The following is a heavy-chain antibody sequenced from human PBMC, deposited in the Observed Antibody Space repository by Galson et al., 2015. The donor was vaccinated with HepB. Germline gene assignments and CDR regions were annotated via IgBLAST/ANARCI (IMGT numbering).Heavy chain of an antibody. CDR2: IYPGDSDT. J-gene: IGHJ4*02. CDR1: GYDFTNYW. CDR3: ARHMGSYGSGTYFKTPLDY. D-gene: IGHD3-10*01. V-gene: IGHV5-51*01. Sequence: QSGAEVKKPGDSLRISCQVSGYDFTNYWIDWVRQMPGKGLEWMGVIYPGDSDTRYSLSFQGQVTISADKSINTAYLQWSSLRASDTAMYYCARHMGSYGSGTYFKTPLDYWGKGTLVTVSS.